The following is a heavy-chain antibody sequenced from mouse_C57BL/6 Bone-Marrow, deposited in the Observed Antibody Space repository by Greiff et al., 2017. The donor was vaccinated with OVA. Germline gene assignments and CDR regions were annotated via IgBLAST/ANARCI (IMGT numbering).Heavy chain of an antibody. J-gene: IGHJ4*01. CDR3: ASYVGPYAMDY. V-gene: IGHV7-3*01. CDR2: IRNKANGYTT. CDR1: GFTFTDYY. Sequence: EVQRVESGGGLVQPGGSLSLSCAASGFTFTDYYMSWVRQPPGKALEWLGFIRNKANGYTTEYSASVKGRFTISRDNSQSILYLQMNALRAEDSATYYCASYVGPYAMDYWGQGTSVTVSS.